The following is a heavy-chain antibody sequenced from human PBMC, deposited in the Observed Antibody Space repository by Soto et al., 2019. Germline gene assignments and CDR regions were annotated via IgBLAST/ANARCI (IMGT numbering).Heavy chain of an antibody. J-gene: IGHJ4*02. D-gene: IGHD5-18*01. Sequence: GGSLRLSCAASGFTFSSYAMHWVRQAPGKGLEWVAVISYDGSNKYYADSVKGRFTISRDNSKNTLYLQMNSLRAEDTAVYYCARAPSLGDTAMAPFDYWGQGTLVTVSS. CDR3: ARAPSLGDTAMAPFDY. CDR2: ISYDGSNK. V-gene: IGHV3-30-3*01. CDR1: GFTFSSYA.